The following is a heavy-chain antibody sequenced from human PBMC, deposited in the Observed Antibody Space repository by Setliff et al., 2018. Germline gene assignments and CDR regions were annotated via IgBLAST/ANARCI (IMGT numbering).Heavy chain of an antibody. Sequence: GGSLRLSCAASGFTFSSHWMHWVRQGPGKGPVWVSRINSDGSRTDYADSVKGRFTISRDNSKNTLYLQMNSLRAEDTAVYYCARTCSGSGCYAGLESWGQGTPVTSPQ. CDR3: ARTCSGSGCYAGLES. D-gene: IGHD2-15*01. CDR2: INSDGSRT. J-gene: IGHJ4*02. V-gene: IGHV3-74*01. CDR1: GFTFSSHW.